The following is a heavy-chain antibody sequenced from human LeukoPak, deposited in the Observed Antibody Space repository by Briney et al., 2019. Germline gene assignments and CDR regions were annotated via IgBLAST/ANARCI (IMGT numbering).Heavy chain of an antibody. J-gene: IGHJ3*02. CDR1: GFTFSDAW. D-gene: IGHD3-16*01. CDR2: FKSKSAGGTT. V-gene: IGHV3-15*01. CDR3: AADRGGGAFDI. Sequence: GGSLRLSSVASGFTFSDAWMSWVRQAPGTGLEWVGRFKSKSAGGTTDYAAPVKGRFTVSRDDSQNTLSLQMNSLKTEDTAVYYCAADRGGGAFDIWGPGTLVTVSS.